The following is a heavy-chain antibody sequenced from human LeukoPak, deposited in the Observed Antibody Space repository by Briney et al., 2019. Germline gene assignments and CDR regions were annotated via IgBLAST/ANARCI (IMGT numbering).Heavy chain of an antibody. CDR3: AKGTSSGWYYFDY. J-gene: IGHJ4*02. Sequence: SETLSLTCAVYGGSFSGYYWSWIRQPPGKGLEWIGEINHSGSTNYNPSLKSRVTISVDASKNQFSLKLDSVTAADTAVYYCAKGTSSGWYYFDYWGQGTLVTVSS. CDR2: INHSGST. V-gene: IGHV4-34*01. D-gene: IGHD6-19*01. CDR1: GGSFSGYY.